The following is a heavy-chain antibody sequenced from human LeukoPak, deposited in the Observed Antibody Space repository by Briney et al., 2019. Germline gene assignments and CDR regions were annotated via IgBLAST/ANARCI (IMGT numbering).Heavy chain of an antibody. CDR2: IYYSGST. J-gene: IGHJ4*02. V-gene: IGHV4-59*01. CDR3: ARVGYDILTGYVFDY. Sequence: SETLSLTCTVSGGSISSYCWSWIRQPPGKGLEWIGYIYYSGSTNYNPSLKSRVTISVDTSKNQFSLKLSSVTAADTAVYYCARVGYDILTGYVFDYWGQGTLVTVSS. D-gene: IGHD3-9*01. CDR1: GGSISSYC.